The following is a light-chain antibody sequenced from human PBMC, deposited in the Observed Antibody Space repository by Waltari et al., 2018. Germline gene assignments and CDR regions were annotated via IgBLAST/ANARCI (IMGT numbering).Light chain of an antibody. Sequence: SYEVTQPPSVSVSPGQTATITCSGDKLEDMYTAWFQQKPGQSPVLIISRDTKRPPGIPERFLGSNSGNTATLTISGTQSMDEGDYYCQAWDSSRAVFGGGTKLTVL. V-gene: IGLV3-1*01. CDR2: RDT. CDR1: KLEDMY. CDR3: QAWDSSRAV. J-gene: IGLJ3*02.